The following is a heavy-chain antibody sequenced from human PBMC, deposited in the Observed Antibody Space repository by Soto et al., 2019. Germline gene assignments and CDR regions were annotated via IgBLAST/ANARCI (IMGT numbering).Heavy chain of an antibody. D-gene: IGHD3-16*01. CDR2: FIPMFGSK. J-gene: IGHJ3*02. CDR3: VTNIMSEILISFFDI. V-gene: IGHV1-69*13. Sequence: VASVKLYWKASGGRFRGYGLSWVRQAPGQGLEWIGGFIPMFGSKDFAQKFKDRVKFTADESLRTAYMELSSLRPEDTDIYYCVTNIMSEILISFFDIWGQGTTVTVSS. CDR1: GGRFRGYG.